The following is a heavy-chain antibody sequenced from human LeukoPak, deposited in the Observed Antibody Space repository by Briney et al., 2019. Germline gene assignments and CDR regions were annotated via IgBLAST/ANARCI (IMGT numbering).Heavy chain of an antibody. CDR1: GFTFSSYW. CDR3: ATGVSSVVTTR. J-gene: IGHJ4*02. CDR2: IKQDGSEK. D-gene: IGHD4-23*01. Sequence: GGSLRLSCAASGFTFSSYWMSWVRQAPGKGLEWVANIKQDGSEKSYVDSVKGRFTISRDNAKNSLYLQMNSLRAEDTAVYYCATGVSSVVTTRWGQGTLVTVS. V-gene: IGHV3-7*01.